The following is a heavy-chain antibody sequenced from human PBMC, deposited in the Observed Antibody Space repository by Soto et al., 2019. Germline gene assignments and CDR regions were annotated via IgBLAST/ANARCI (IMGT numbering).Heavy chain of an antibody. D-gene: IGHD3-3*01. V-gene: IGHV4-61*01. CDR2: VYHTGRT. Sequence: ASETLSLTCTVSGGSFKSGSYSWSWIRQPPGKGLEWIGYVYHTGRTSHNPSLKSRVSISMDTSKNQFSLNLDSVTAADTAVYFCARDFAYFDSWGQGTLVTVSS. CDR1: GGSFKSGSYS. CDR3: ARDFAYFDS. J-gene: IGHJ4*02.